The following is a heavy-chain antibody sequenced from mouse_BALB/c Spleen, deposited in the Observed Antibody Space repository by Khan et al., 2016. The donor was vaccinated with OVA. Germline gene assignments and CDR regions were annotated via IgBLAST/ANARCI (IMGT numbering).Heavy chain of an antibody. CDR3: AHQGNDRVACNF. CDR1: GYTFTSYF. J-gene: IGHJ3*01. Sequence: VQLKESGPEVVKPGASVKMSCKASGYTFTSYFMHWVKQKPGQGLEWIGYIYPFNDVTKFNEKFNGKATLTSDKSSSTAYMELSSLTSEDSAVCFWAHQGNDRVACNFGGEGILVT. D-gene: IGHD3-2*02. CDR2: IYPFNDVT. V-gene: IGHV1S136*01.